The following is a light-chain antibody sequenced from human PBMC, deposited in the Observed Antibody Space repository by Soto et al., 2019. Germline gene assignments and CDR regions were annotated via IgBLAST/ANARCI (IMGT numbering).Light chain of an antibody. CDR1: QGISSA. J-gene: IGKJ5*01. V-gene: IGKV1-13*02. CDR2: DAS. CDR3: QQFNSYPHSFT. Sequence: AIKLTQSPSSLSASVGDRVTITCRASQGISSALAWYQQKPGKAPKLLIYDASSLESGVPSRFSGSGSGTDFTLTISSLQPEDFATYYCQQFNSYPHSFTFGQGTRLEIK.